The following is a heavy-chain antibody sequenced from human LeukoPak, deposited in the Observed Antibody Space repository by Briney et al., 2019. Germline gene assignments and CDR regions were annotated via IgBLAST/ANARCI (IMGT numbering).Heavy chain of an antibody. V-gene: IGHV4-61*02. D-gene: IGHD6-19*01. CDR3: ARGGRSSGWTYYYYMDV. CDR2: IYTSGST. CDR1: GGSISSGSYY. J-gene: IGHJ6*03. Sequence: SETLSLTCTVSGGSISSGSYYWSWIRQPAGKGLEWIGRIYTSGSTNYNPSLKSRVTISVDTSKNQFSLKLSSVTAADTAVYYCARGGRSSGWTYYYYMDVWGKGTTVTISS.